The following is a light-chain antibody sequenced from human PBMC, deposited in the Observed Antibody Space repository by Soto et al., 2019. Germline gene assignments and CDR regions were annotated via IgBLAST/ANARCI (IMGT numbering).Light chain of an antibody. CDR2: GAS. CDR3: QQYNDWPLT. J-gene: IGKJ1*01. Sequence: EIVMTQSPVTLSLSPGDRATLSCRASQSVANNLAWFQQRPGQAPRLLVYGASATATGIPARFSGSGSGTEFTLTISSLQSEDFAVYYCQQYNDWPLTFGQGTQVEIK. CDR1: QSVANN. V-gene: IGKV3-15*01.